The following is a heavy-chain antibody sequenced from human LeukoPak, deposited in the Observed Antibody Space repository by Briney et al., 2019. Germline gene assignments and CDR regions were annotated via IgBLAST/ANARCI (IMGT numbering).Heavy chain of an antibody. CDR3: ARGQWDDSSGYQYIDY. D-gene: IGHD3-22*01. V-gene: IGHV3-64*01. Sequence: GGSLRLSCAASGFTFSNYAMHWVRQAPGKGLEHVSSINFNGDITNLANSVKGRFTISRDNSRSTLYLQMGSLGPDDTAVYYCARGQWDDSSGYQYIDYWGQGTLVTVSS. CDR2: INFNGDIT. J-gene: IGHJ4*02. CDR1: GFTFSNYA.